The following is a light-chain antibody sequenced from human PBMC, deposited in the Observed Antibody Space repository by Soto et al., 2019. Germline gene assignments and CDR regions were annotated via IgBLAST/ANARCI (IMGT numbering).Light chain of an antibody. CDR3: QQFNSVPYT. CDR2: EVS. V-gene: IGKV1-5*03. CDR1: RSAGEW. J-gene: IGKJ2*01. Sequence: IQMTQSPSTLSASVGDRVTITCRASRSAGEWLAWYQQKPGKAPKLLIYEVSRLHSGVPSRFSAGGSETEFSLTIDSLQPDDFAIYYCQQFNSVPYTFGPGTK.